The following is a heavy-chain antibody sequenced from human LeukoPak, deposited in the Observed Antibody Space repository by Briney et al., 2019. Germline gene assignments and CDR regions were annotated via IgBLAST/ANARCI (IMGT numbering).Heavy chain of an antibody. V-gene: IGHV3-23*01. CDR1: GFTFSSYA. Sequence: PGGSLRLSCAASGFTFSSYAMTWVRQAPGKGLEWVSGISTSGDSTYYAHSVKGRFTISRDNSKNTLYLQMSSLRAEDTAVYFCAKAVSNWNDAPFDYWGQGTLVTVSS. CDR3: AKAVSNWNDAPFDY. J-gene: IGHJ4*02. CDR2: ISTSGDST. D-gene: IGHD1-1*01.